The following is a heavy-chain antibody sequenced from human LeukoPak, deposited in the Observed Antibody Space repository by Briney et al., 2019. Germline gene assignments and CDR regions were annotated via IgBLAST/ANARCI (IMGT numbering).Heavy chain of an antibody. CDR3: AIFGELLVY. CDR2: INHSGST. D-gene: IGHD3-10*01. CDR1: GGSFSGYY. J-gene: IGHJ4*02. Sequence: SETLSLTCAVYGGSFSGYYWSWIRQPPGKGLEWIGEINHSGSTNYNPSLKSRVTISVDTSKNRFSLKLSSVTAADTAVYYCAIFGELLVYWGQGTLVTVSS. V-gene: IGHV4-34*01.